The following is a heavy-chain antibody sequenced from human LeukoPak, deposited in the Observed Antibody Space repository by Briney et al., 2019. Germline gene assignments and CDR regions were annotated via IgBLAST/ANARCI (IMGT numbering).Heavy chain of an antibody. Sequence: PSETLSLTCAVYGGSLSGYYWSWIRQPPGKGLEWIGEINHSGSTNFHPSLKSRVTISVDTSKNQFSLKLSSVTAADTAVYYCARIDYGGNVDYWGQGTLVTVSS. J-gene: IGHJ4*02. D-gene: IGHD4-23*01. V-gene: IGHV4-34*01. CDR3: ARIDYGGNVDY. CDR1: GGSLSGYY. CDR2: INHSGST.